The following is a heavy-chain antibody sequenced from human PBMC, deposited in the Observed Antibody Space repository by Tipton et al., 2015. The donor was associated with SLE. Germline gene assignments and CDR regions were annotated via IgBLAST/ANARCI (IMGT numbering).Heavy chain of an antibody. Sequence: SLRLSCAASGFTFSSYSMNWVRQAPGKGLEWVSSISSSSSYIYYADSVKGRFTIPRDNSKNTLYLQMGSLRAEDMAVYYCARSVDYAFDIWGQGTMVTVSS. CDR1: GFTFSSYS. J-gene: IGHJ3*02. V-gene: IGHV3-21*01. D-gene: IGHD3/OR15-3a*01. CDR2: ISSSSSYI. CDR3: ARSVDYAFDI.